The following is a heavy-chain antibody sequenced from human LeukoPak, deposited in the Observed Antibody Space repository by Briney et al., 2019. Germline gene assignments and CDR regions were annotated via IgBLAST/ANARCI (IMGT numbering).Heavy chain of an antibody. CDR3: ARASSTSCYDEFCYMDV. CDR1: GGSFSGYY. J-gene: IGHJ6*03. V-gene: IGHV4-34*01. CDR2: INHSGST. Sequence: SETLSLTCAVYGGSFSGYYWSWIRQPPGKGLEWIGEINHSGSTNYNPSLKSRVTISVDTSKNQFSLKLSSVTAADTAVYYCARASSTSCYDEFCYMDVWGKGTTVTVSS. D-gene: IGHD2-2*01.